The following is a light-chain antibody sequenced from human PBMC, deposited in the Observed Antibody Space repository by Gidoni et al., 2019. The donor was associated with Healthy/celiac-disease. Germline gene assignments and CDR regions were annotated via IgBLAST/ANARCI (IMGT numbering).Light chain of an antibody. CDR3: QSYDSSLSGSV. Sequence: QAVLTQAPSVSGAPGQRVTISCTGSRSNIGAGYDVPWYQLLPGTAPKLLIYGNRNRPSGVPDRFSGSKSANSASLAITGLQSEDEADYYCQSYDSSLSGSVFGGGTKLTVL. CDR2: GNR. CDR1: RSNIGAGYD. J-gene: IGLJ3*02. V-gene: IGLV1-40*01.